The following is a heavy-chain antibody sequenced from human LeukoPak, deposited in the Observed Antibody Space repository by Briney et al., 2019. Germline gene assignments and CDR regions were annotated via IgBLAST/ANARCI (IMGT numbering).Heavy chain of an antibody. J-gene: IGHJ4*02. CDR2: IYDRGST. V-gene: IGHV4-59*01. Sequence: PSETLSLTSTVSGGSISSYYWSWIRQPPGKGLEWIGNIYDRGSTKYNPSLKSRVTISVDTSKNQFSLRLSSVTAADTAVYYCARGRTFDNWGQGTLVTVSS. CDR3: ARGRTFDN. CDR1: GGSISSYY.